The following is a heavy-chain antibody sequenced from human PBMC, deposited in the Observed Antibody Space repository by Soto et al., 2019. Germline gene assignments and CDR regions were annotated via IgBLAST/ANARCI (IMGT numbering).Heavy chain of an antibody. Sequence: QVQLQEAGPGLVKPSQTLSLTCTVSVGSIGSGDYYWTWIRQHPGRGLEWIGYIYDNGDTYYNPSLKSRVTISADTSKNQFSLRLSSVTTADSAVYYCARAYDYDAKKNDGFDIWGQGTLVTVSS. V-gene: IGHV4-31*03. CDR1: VGSIGSGDYY. J-gene: IGHJ3*02. CDR2: IYDNGDT. D-gene: IGHD3-16*01. CDR3: ARAYDYDAKKNDGFDI.